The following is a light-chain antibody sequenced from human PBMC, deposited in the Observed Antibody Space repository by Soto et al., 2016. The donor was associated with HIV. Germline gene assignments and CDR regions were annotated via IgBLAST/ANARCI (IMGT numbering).Light chain of an antibody. J-gene: IGKJ3*01. CDR1: RPISNF. CDR2: ATS. Sequence: DIQMTQSPSSLSASVGARITITCRASRPISNFLAWYQQRPGKAPNLLIYATSTLHSGVPSRFSGSRSGTDFTLTIASLQPEDAATYYCQKXSTAPFTFGPGTKVDIQ. CDR3: QKXSTAPFT. V-gene: IGKV1-27*01.